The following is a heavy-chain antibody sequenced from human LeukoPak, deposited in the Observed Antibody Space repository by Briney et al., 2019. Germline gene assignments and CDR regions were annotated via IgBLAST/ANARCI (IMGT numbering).Heavy chain of an antibody. CDR3: AKNGDRGAYCSGGSCYPYYYYYMDV. J-gene: IGHJ6*03. V-gene: IGHV3-30*04. CDR2: ISYDGSNK. D-gene: IGHD2-15*01. Sequence: GGSLRLSCAASGFTFSSYAMHWVRQAPGKGLEWVAVISYDGSNKYYADSVKGRFTISRDNSKNTLSLQMNSLRAEDTAIYYCAKNGDRGAYCSGGSCYPYYYYYMDVWGKGTTVTISS. CDR1: GFTFSSYA.